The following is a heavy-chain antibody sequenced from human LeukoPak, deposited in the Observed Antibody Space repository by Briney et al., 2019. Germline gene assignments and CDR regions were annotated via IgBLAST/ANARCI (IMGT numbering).Heavy chain of an antibody. V-gene: IGHV3-23*01. CDR3: ANFGCSSTSCLDY. Sequence: GGSLRLSCAASGFTFSPYWMSWVRQAPGKGLEWVSAISGSGDSTYYADSVKGRFTISRDNSKNTLYLQMNSLRAEDTAVYYCANFGCSSTSCLDYWGQGTLVTVSS. D-gene: IGHD2-2*01. CDR1: GFTFSPYW. CDR2: ISGSGDST. J-gene: IGHJ4*02.